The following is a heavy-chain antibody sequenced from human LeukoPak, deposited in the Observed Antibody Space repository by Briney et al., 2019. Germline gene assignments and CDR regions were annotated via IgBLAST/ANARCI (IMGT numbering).Heavy chain of an antibody. Sequence: GRSLRLSCAASGFTFDDYAMHWVRQAPGKGLEGVSGISWNSGSIGYADSVKGRFTISRDNAKNSLYLQMNSLRAEDTALYYCAKDIGKWLLYYFDYWGQGTLVTVSS. V-gene: IGHV3-9*01. CDR3: AKDIGKWLLYYFDY. J-gene: IGHJ4*02. CDR2: ISWNSGSI. CDR1: GFTFDDYA. D-gene: IGHD5-12*01.